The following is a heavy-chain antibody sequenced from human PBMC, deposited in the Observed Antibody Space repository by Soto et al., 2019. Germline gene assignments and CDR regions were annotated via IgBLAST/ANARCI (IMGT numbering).Heavy chain of an antibody. CDR1: GYTFTSYG. V-gene: IGHV1-18*01. J-gene: IGHJ6*02. D-gene: IGHD2-21*02. CDR2: ISAYNGNT. CDR3: ARDRYCGGDCYSFLAYYYYGMDV. Sequence: GASVKVSCKASGYTFTSYGISWVRQAPGQGLEWMGWISAYNGNTNYAQKLQGRVTMTTDTSTSTAYMELRSLRSDDTAVYYCARDRYCGGDCYSFLAYYYYGMDVWGQGTTVTVSS.